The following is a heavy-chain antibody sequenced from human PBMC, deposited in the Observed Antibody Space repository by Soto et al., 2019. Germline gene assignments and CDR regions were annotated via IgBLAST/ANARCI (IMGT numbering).Heavy chain of an antibody. D-gene: IGHD5-12*01. CDR1: GFSFSTYG. CDR2: ISNDGSNK. CDR3: ARDHHRYSGYDYVDY. J-gene: IGHJ4*02. Sequence: GGSLRLSCAASGFSFSTYGMHWVRQAPGKGLEWVAFISNDGSNKNYADSVKGRFTISRDNSKNTLYLQMNSLRAEDTAVYYCARDHHRYSGYDYVDYWGQGTLVTVSS. V-gene: IGHV3-30*03.